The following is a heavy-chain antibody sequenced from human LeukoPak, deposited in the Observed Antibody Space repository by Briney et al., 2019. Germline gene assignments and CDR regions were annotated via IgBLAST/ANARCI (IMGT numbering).Heavy chain of an antibody. D-gene: IGHD3-10*01. V-gene: IGHV4-61*08. Sequence: PSETLSLTCTVSGASVSSGGYYWSWIRQPPGKGLEWIGYIYYSGSTNYNPSLKSRVSISVYTSKNQFSLKVNSVTAADTAIYYCARRGGSGRSFDYWGQGTLITVSS. CDR2: IYYSGST. CDR1: GASVSSGGYY. CDR3: ARRGGSGRSFDY. J-gene: IGHJ4*02.